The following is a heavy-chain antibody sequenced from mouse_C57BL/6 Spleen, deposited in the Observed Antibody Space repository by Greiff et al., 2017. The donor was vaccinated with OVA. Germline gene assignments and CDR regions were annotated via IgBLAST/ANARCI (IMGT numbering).Heavy chain of an antibody. CDR1: GYTFTSYW. CDR2: IDPSDSNT. V-gene: IGHV1-69*01. D-gene: IGHD1-1*01. Sequence: QVQLQQPGAELVMPGASVKLSCKASGYTFTSYWMHWVKQRPGQGLEWIGEIDPSDSNTNYNHKFKGKATLTVDKSSSTAYMQLSSLTSEDSAVYYCARRFYYGSSYDYWGQGTTLTVSS. CDR3: ARRFYYGSSYDY. J-gene: IGHJ2*01.